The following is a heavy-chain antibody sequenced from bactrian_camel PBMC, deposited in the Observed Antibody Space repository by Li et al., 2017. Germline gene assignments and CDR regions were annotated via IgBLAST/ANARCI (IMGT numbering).Heavy chain of an antibody. J-gene: IGHJ4*01. Sequence: HVQLVESGGGLVQPGGSLRLSCAASGFTFSTYAMYWARQGPGKGLEWVSTVTSGASIYYADSVKGRFTGSRDNAKNTLYLQMNSLKPEDTAMYYCAAGGAMVHSATRGKGVWTTGARGPRSPSP. CDR3: AAGGAMVHSATRGKGVWTT. CDR2: VTSGASI. D-gene: IGHD2*01. V-gene: IGHV3S1*01. CDR1: GFTFSTYA.